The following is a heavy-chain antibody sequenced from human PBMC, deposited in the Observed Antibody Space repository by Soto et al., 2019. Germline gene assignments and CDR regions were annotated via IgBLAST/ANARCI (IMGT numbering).Heavy chain of an antibody. CDR3: AKGGSGWPNYYYYYGMDV. D-gene: IGHD6-19*01. CDR2: ISGSGGST. J-gene: IGHJ6*02. Sequence: GGSLRLSCAASGFTFSSYAMSWVRQAPGKGLEWVSTISGSGGSTYYADSVKGRFTISRDSSKNTLYLRMNSLRAEDTAVYSCAKGGSGWPNYYYYYGMDVWGQGTTVTVSS. V-gene: IGHV3-23*01. CDR1: GFTFSSYA.